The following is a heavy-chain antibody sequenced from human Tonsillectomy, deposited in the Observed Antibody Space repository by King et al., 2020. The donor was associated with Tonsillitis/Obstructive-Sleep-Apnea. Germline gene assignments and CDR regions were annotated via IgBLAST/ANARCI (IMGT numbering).Heavy chain of an antibody. J-gene: IGHJ2*01. V-gene: IGHV4-59*01. D-gene: IGHD2-15*01. Sequence: VQLQESGPGLVKPSENLSLTCTVSGGSISTYYWSWIRQSPGKGLEWIGYIYYVGGTNYNPSLKSRVTISVDTSKNQFSLKLNSVTAADSAVYYCARGLLHWYFDLWGRGTLVTVSS. CDR3: ARGLLHWYFDL. CDR2: IYYVGGT. CDR1: GGSISTYY.